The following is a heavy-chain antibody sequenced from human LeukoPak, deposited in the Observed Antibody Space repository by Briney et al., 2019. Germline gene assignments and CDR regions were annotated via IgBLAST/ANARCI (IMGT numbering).Heavy chain of an antibody. V-gene: IGHV4-31*03. D-gene: IGHD6-19*01. Sequence: SETLSLTCTVSGGSISSGGYYWSWIRLHPGKGLEWIGYIYYSGSTYYKPSLKSRVTISVDTSKNQFSLKLSSVTAADTAVYYCARASSGWYGPFDYWGQGTLVTVSS. J-gene: IGHJ4*02. CDR3: ARASSGWYGPFDY. CDR1: GGSISSGGYY. CDR2: IYYSGST.